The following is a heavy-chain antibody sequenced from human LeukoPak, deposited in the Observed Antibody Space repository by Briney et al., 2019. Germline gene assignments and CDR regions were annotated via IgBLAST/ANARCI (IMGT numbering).Heavy chain of an antibody. Sequence: GGSLRLSCVASEFNFFSYGMQWVRQAPGKGPVWVSRIFADGSTTSYADSVKGRFTISRDNAKNTLYLQMNSLRAEDTAVYYCARELPREVTLDYWGQGTLVTVSP. V-gene: IGHV3-74*01. D-gene: IGHD2-21*02. CDR1: EFNFFSYG. CDR2: IFADGSTT. CDR3: ARELPREVTLDY. J-gene: IGHJ4*01.